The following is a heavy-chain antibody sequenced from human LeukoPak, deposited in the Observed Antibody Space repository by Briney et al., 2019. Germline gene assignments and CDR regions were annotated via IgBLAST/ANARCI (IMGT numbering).Heavy chain of an antibody. Sequence: GGSLRLSCAASGFAFSTYGMNWVRQAPGKGLEWVSSISGSGDSTSYADSVKGRFIISRDNSKNTVFLQMSSLRGEDTALYYCTKSGPSYYEHWGQGILATVSS. V-gene: IGHV3-23*01. CDR2: ISGSGDST. D-gene: IGHD1-26*01. J-gene: IGHJ4*02. CDR1: GFAFSTYG. CDR3: TKSGPSYYEH.